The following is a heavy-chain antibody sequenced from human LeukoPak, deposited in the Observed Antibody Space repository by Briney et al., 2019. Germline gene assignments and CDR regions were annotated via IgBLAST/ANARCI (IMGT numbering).Heavy chain of an antibody. CDR2: IYYSGST. CDR1: GGSISSYY. CDR3: ARDLMAGTTPFDY. J-gene: IGHJ4*02. Sequence: NPSETLSLTCTVSGGSISSYYWSWIRQPPGKGLEWIGYIYYSGSTNYNPSLKSRVTISVDTSKNQFSLKLSSVTAAGTAVYYCARDLMAGTTPFDYWGQGTLVTVSS. D-gene: IGHD1-1*01. V-gene: IGHV4-59*01.